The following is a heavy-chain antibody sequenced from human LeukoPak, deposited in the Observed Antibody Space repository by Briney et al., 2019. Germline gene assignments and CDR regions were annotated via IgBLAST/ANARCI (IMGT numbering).Heavy chain of an antibody. CDR1: GFTFSNYW. Sequence: GGSLRLSCAASGFTFSNYWMSWVRQAPGKGLEWVANIKQDGSEKYYVDSVKGRFTVSRDNAQNSLYLQINSLRAEDTAVYYCARGSSNWNNAFDIWGQGTMVTVSS. CDR2: IKQDGSEK. CDR3: ARGSSNWNNAFDI. J-gene: IGHJ3*02. D-gene: IGHD1-1*01. V-gene: IGHV3-7*01.